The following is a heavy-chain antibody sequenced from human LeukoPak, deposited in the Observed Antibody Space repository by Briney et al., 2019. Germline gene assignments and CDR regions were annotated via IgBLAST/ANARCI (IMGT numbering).Heavy chain of an antibody. V-gene: IGHV4-59*01. D-gene: IGHD3-22*01. Sequence: SETLSLTCTVSGVSINSYYWSWIRQPPGKGLEWIGYIYYSGNTNYTPSLKSRVTISVDTSKNHFSLKLNSVTAADTAMYYCARWNYYESSRAFDIWGQGTMVTVSS. J-gene: IGHJ3*02. CDR3: ARWNYYESSRAFDI. CDR1: GVSINSYY. CDR2: IYYSGNT.